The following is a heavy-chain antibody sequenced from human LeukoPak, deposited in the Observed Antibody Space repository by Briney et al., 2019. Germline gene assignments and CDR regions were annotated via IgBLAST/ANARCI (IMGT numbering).Heavy chain of an antibody. Sequence: EASVKVSCKASGYPFTSYYINWVRQAPGQGLEWMGWISAYNGGTNYAQNLQGRVTMTTDTSTDTAYMELRSLRSDDTAVYYCARDGLSYTNPNNWFDPWGQGTLVTVSS. D-gene: IGHD2-2*02. J-gene: IGHJ5*02. CDR1: GYPFTSYY. CDR3: ARDGLSYTNPNNWFDP. V-gene: IGHV1-18*01. CDR2: ISAYNGGT.